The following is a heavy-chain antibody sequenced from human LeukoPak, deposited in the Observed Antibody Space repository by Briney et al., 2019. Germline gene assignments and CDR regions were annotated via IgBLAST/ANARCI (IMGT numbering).Heavy chain of an antibody. CDR3: ALIVVVPANGDWFDP. CDR2: MNPNSGNT. Sequence: ASVKVSCKASGYTFTSYDINWVRQATGQGLEWMGWMNPNSGNTGYAQKFQGRVTMTRNTSISTAYMELSSLRSEDTAVYYRALIVVVPANGDWFDPWGQGTLVTVSS. V-gene: IGHV1-8*01. J-gene: IGHJ5*02. D-gene: IGHD2-2*01. CDR1: GYTFTSYD.